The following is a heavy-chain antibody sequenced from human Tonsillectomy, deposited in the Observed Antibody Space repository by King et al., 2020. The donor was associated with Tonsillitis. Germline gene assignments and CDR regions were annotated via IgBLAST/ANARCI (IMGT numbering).Heavy chain of an antibody. CDR1: GLTFSSYG. J-gene: IGHJ6*02. D-gene: IGHD3-9*01. CDR3: ARLARVLRYLDRPARYYDLDV. V-gene: IGHV3-33*05. Sequence: VQLVESGGGVVQPGRSLRLSCAASGLTFSSYGMHWVRQAPGKGLEWVALISYDGGEKSYADSVKGRFTISRDNSKNTLFLQMNSLRAEDTALYFCARLARVLRYLDRPARYYDLDVWGQGTTVSVSS. CDR2: ISYDGGEK.